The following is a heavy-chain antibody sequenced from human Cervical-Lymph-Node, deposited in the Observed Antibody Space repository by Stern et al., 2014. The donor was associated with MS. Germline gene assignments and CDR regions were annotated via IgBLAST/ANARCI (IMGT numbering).Heavy chain of an antibody. J-gene: IGHJ4*02. V-gene: IGHV3-7*01. D-gene: IGHD3-10*01. Sequence: EVQLVESGGGLVQPGGSLRLSCAASGFTFSNYWMSWVRQAPGKGLEWVANIKQDGSEKYYVDSVKGRFTISRDIAKNSLYLQMNSLRAEDTAVYYCARGSGNGYWGQGTLVTVSS. CDR1: GFTFSNYW. CDR2: IKQDGSEK. CDR3: ARGSGNGY.